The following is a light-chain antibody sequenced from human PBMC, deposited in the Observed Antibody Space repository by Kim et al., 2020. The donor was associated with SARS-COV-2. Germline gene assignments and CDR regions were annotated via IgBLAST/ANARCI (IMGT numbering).Light chain of an antibody. J-gene: IGKJ2*01. CDR2: TAS. CDR1: QSINSY. CDR3: KQSYSTPRT. Sequence: DIQMTQSPSSLSASVGDRVTITCRASQSINSYLNWYQQRPGKAPKLLIYTASSLQTGVPSRFSGSGSGTDFTLTISSLQPEDFATYYCKQSYSTPRTFGQGTKLDIK. V-gene: IGKV1-39*01.